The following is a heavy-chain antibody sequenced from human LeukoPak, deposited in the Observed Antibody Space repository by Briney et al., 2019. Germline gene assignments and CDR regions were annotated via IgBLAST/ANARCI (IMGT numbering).Heavy chain of an antibody. Sequence: TGGSLRLSCAASGFTFSSYAMHWVRQAPGKGLEWVAVISYDGSNKYYADSVKGRFTISRANSKNTLYLQMNSLRAEDTAVYYCARAPILAADLDYWGQGTLVTVSS. V-gene: IGHV3-30-3*01. J-gene: IGHJ4*02. D-gene: IGHD6-13*01. CDR1: GFTFSSYA. CDR2: ISYDGSNK. CDR3: ARAPILAADLDY.